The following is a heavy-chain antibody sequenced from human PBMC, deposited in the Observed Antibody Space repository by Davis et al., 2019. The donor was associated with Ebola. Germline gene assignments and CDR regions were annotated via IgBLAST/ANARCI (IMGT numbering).Heavy chain of an antibody. Sequence: MPSETLSLTCTVSGDSIRTNPYYWGWIRQPPGKGLEWIGGISYDGSAYYNPSLKSRVTISVDTSKNQFSLKVNSATAADTAVYYCASPRLNYYGMDVWGQGTTVTVSS. J-gene: IGHJ6*02. CDR2: ISYDGSA. CDR3: ASPRLNYYGMDV. V-gene: IGHV4-39*01. CDR1: GDSIRTNPYY.